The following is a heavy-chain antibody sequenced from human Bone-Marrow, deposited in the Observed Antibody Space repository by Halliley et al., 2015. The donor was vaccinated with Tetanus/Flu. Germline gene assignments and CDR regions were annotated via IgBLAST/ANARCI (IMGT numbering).Heavy chain of an antibody. CDR1: GDSITNDHW. CDR3: ARGFEDANSAGYYFDS. Sequence: TLSLTCSVSGDSITNDHWWSWVRQPPGKGLEWIGEIYRSGSTTYNPSLQSRVAFSVDKSKNQFSLSLRSVTASDTAVYYCARGFEDANSAGYYFDSWGQGILVTVSS. CDR2: IYRSGST. J-gene: IGHJ4*02. V-gene: IGHV4-4*02. D-gene: IGHD2-15*01.